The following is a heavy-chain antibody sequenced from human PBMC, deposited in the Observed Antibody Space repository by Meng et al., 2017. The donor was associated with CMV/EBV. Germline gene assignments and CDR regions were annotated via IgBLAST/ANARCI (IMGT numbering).Heavy chain of an antibody. D-gene: IGHD6-13*01. J-gene: IGHJ6*02. CDR2: IIPILGIA. Sequence: SVKVSCKASGYTFTDYDVNWVRQAPGQGLEWMGGIIPILGIANYAQKFQGRVTITADKSTSTAYMELSSLRSEDTAVYYCARAPRSSSPGPYYYYYGMDVWGQGTTVTVSS. V-gene: IGHV1-69*10. CDR1: GYTFTDYD. CDR3: ARAPRSSSPGPYYYYYGMDV.